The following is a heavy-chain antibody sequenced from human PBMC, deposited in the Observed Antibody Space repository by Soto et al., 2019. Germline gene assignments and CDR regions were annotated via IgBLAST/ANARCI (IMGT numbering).Heavy chain of an antibody. D-gene: IGHD3-16*01. J-gene: IGHJ6*02. V-gene: IGHV4-39*01. CDR1: VGSISSIIYY. CDR3: ARHNGPLYVGYYYDMDV. CDR2: IYYSGYT. Sequence: RQLQEPAPGLVKPSETLSLTGTVSVGSISSIIYYWGWIRQPPGKGLEWIGSIYYSGYTYYNPSLKSRVTISVDTSKNQFSLKLSSVTAADTAVYYCARHNGPLYVGYYYDMDVWGQGTTVTVSS.